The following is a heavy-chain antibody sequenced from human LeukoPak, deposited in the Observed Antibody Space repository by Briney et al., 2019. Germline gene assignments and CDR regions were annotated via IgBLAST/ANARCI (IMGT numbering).Heavy chain of an antibody. J-gene: IGHJ4*03. CDR3: TFIYYDSSGYYGYYFDY. D-gene: IGHD3-22*01. V-gene: IGHV3-15*01. CDR1: GFTFSNAW. Sequence: GGSLRLSCAASGFTFSNAWMSWVRQAPGKGLEWVGGIKNKTYGGTTDYAAPVKGRFTISRDDSKNTLYLQMNSLKTEDTAVYYCTFIYYDSSGYYGYYFDYWGKGTTVTVSS. CDR2: IKNKTYGGTT.